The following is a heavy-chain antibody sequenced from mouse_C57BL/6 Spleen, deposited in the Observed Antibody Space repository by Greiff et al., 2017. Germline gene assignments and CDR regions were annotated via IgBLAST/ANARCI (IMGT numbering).Heavy chain of an antibody. J-gene: IGHJ2*01. CDR1: GYTFPSYW. D-gene: IGHD1-1*01. V-gene: IGHV1-69*01. Sequence: QVQLQQPGAELVMPGASVKLSCKASGYTFPSYWMHWVKQRPGQGLEWIGEIDPSDSYTNYNQKFKGKSTLTVDKSSSTAYMQLSSLTSEDSAVYYCARFYYSSLHFDYWGQGTTLTVSS. CDR3: ARFYYSSLHFDY. CDR2: IDPSDSYT.